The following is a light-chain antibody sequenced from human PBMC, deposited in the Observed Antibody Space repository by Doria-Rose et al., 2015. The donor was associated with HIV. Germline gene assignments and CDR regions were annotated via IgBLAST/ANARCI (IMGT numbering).Light chain of an antibody. J-gene: IGKJ1*01. CDR2: DGS. V-gene: IGKV3-20*01. CDR3: HQYGTSWT. Sequence: TQSPGTLSLSPGERATLSCRASQSFSSTYLSWYQQKPGQAPSLLIYDGSTRATGIPDRFSASGSGTDFTLTINGLEPEDFALYYCHQYGTSWTFGRGTKVE. CDR1: QSFSSTY.